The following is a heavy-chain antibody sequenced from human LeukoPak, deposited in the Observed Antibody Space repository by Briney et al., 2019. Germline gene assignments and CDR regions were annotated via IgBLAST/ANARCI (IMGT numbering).Heavy chain of an antibody. CDR2: ISYDGSNK. V-gene: IGHV3-30-3*01. CDR3: ARDHLDRVTTWGFDY. Sequence: PGGSLRLSCAASGFTFSSYAMHWVRQAPGKGLEWVAVISYDGSNKYYADSVKGRFTISRDNSKNTLYLQMNSLRAEDTAVYYCARDHLDRVTTWGFDYWGQGTLVTVSS. J-gene: IGHJ4*02. D-gene: IGHD4-11*01. CDR1: GFTFSSYA.